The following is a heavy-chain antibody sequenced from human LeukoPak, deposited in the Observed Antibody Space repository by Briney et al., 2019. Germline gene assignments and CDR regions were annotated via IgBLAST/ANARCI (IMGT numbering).Heavy chain of an antibody. V-gene: IGHV4-39*07. CDR1: GGSISSSSYY. J-gene: IGHJ4*02. CDR2: MSYSGST. CDR3: ARNIAVAGTVFYFDY. D-gene: IGHD6-19*01. Sequence: SETLSLTCTVSGGSISSSSYYWGWLRQPPGKGLEWIGTMSYSGSTYYNPSLKSRVTISVDTSKNQFSLKLSSVTAADTAVYYCARNIAVAGTVFYFDYWGQGTLVTVSS.